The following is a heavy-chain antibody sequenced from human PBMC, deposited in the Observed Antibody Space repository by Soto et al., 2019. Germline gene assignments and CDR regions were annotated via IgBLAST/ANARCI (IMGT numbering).Heavy chain of an antibody. CDR2: IIPVFGTA. J-gene: IGHJ5*01. CDR3: ARDRWGSYSFDS. CDR1: GGGFRNYA. V-gene: IGHV1-69*01. D-gene: IGHD1-26*01. Sequence: QVQLVQSGAEVKKPGASVKVSCKASGGGFRNYAINWVRQAPGQGLEWMGGIIPVFGTADYPQKFQGRVTITADESTTTAYMELTSLKTEDTAVYFCARDRWGSYSFDSWGQGTLVTVAS.